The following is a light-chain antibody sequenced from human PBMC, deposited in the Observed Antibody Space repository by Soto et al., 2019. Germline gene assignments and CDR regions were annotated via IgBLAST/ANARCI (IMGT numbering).Light chain of an antibody. CDR1: QAIRTA. Sequence: AIQLTQSPSSLYASVGDRVTITCRASQAIRTALGWYQQKPGKVPKLQIYAASILQSGVPSRFSGSGSGTDFTLTISSLRPEDFATYFCLLDFRYFWAFGQGTKVEIK. V-gene: IGKV1-6*01. CDR2: AAS. J-gene: IGKJ1*01. CDR3: LLDFRYFWA.